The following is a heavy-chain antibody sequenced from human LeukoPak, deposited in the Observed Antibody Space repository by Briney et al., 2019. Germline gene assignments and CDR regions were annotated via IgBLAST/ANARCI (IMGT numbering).Heavy chain of an antibody. CDR1: GFTFSSYA. D-gene: IGHD3-9*01. Sequence: GGSPRLSCAASGFTFSSYAMSWVRQAPGKGLEWVSAISGSGGSTYYADSVKGRFTISRDNSKNTLYLQMNSLRAEDTAVYYCATQNFDWLLDRFDYWGQGTLVTVSS. V-gene: IGHV3-23*01. CDR3: ATQNFDWLLDRFDY. CDR2: ISGSGGST. J-gene: IGHJ4*02.